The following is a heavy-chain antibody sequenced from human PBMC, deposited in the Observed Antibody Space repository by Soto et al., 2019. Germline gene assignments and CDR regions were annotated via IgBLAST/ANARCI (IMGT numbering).Heavy chain of an antibody. Sequence: VQLVESGGGVVQPGRSLRLSCAASGFTFSNAWMSWVRQAPGKGLEWVGRIKSKTDGGTTDYAAPVKGRFTISRDDSKNTLYLQMNSLKTEDTAVYYCTTKGIRGYYDSSGYYVGDAFDIWGQGTMVTVSS. CDR2: IKSKTDGGTT. V-gene: IGHV3-15*01. CDR1: GFTFSNAW. CDR3: TTKGIRGYYDSSGYYVGDAFDI. D-gene: IGHD3-22*01. J-gene: IGHJ3*02.